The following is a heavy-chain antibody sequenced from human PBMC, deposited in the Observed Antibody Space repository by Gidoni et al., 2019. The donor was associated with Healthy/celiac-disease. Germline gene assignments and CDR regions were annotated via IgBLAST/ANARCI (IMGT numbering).Heavy chain of an antibody. V-gene: IGHV3-64D*06. Sequence: EVQLVESGGGLVQPGWSLRLSCSASGFTFSSYAMHWVRQAPGNGLEYVSAISSNGGSTYYADSVKGRFTISRDNSENTLYLQISSLRAEDTAVYYCVTGLYSGSYYAPLIFDYWGQGTLVTVSS. CDR3: VTGLYSGSYYAPLIFDY. D-gene: IGHD1-26*01. J-gene: IGHJ4*02. CDR2: ISSNGGST. CDR1: GFTFSSYA.